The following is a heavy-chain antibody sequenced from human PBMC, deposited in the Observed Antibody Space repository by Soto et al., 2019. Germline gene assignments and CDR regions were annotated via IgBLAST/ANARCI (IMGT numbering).Heavy chain of an antibody. CDR2: ISNDGSNK. V-gene: IGHV3-30-3*01. CDR3: AREWRCFSTTCHATVFDV. CDR1: GMNFFNYD. J-gene: IGHJ3*01. Sequence: QMQLVQSGGGVVQPGRSLRLSCAGPGMNFFNYDMHWVRQAPGKGLEWVALISNDGSNKNYSDSVKGRFTISRDNSKNAVYMQMDSLRAGDTAVYYCAREWRCFSTTCHATVFDVWGQGTMVTVSS. D-gene: IGHD2-2*01.